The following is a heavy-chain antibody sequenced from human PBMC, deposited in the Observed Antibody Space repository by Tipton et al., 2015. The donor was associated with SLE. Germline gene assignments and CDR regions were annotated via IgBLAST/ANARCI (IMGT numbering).Heavy chain of an antibody. CDR2: IYRSGST. D-gene: IGHD6-13*01. V-gene: IGHV4-38-2*02. Sequence: TLSLTCAVSGYSISSGYYWGWIRQPPGKGLEWIGSIYRSGSTYYNPSLKSPVTISVDTSKNQLSLKLSSVTPEDTAVYYCARDASTSWYGNNWFDPWGQGTLVTVSS. CDR3: ARDASTSWYGNNWFDP. J-gene: IGHJ5*02. CDR1: GYSISSGYY.